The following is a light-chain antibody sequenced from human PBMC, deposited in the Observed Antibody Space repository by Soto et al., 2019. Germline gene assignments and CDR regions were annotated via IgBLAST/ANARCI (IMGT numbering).Light chain of an antibody. CDR2: DVS. CDR1: RSDVGGYEH. Sequence: QSVLTQPASVSGSPGQSISISCTGTRSDVGGYEHVSWYQQHPGKVPRLIIFDVSSRPSGVSHRFSGSKSGDTASLTISGLQAEDEADYYCSSYTSVNLYVFGTGTRSPS. J-gene: IGLJ1*01. V-gene: IGLV2-14*03. CDR3: SSYTSVNLYV.